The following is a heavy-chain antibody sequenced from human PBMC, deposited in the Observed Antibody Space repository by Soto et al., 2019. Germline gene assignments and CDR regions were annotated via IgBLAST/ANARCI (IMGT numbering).Heavy chain of an antibody. V-gene: IGHV3-74*01. D-gene: IGHD1-26*01. CDR2: IKNSGGTS. J-gene: IGHJ4*02. Sequence: GGSLRLSCAASGFTFSDYWMHWVRQAPGKGLEWVSPIKNSGGTSYYADSVKGRFTISRDNSKNTLYLQMNSLRAEDTAIYYCAKRPRALLTFDYWGQGTLVTVSS. CDR3: AKRPRALLTFDY. CDR1: GFTFSDYW.